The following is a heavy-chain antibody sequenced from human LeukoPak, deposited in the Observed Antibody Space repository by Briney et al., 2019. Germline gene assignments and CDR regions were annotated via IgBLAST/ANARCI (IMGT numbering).Heavy chain of an antibody. Sequence: PGGSLRLSCAASGFTFNTYGMSWVRQAPGKGLEWVSLISWDGGSTYYADSVKGRFTISRDNSKNSLYLQMNSLRAEDTALYYCAKAGPHYGASYFDYWGQGTLVTVSS. CDR2: ISWDGGST. CDR1: GFTFNTYG. J-gene: IGHJ4*02. D-gene: IGHD4/OR15-4a*01. CDR3: AKAGPHYGASYFDY. V-gene: IGHV3-43D*03.